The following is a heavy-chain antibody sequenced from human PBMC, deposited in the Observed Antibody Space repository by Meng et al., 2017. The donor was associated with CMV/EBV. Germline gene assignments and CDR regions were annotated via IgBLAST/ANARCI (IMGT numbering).Heavy chain of an antibody. CDR1: GFTFSSYW. D-gene: IGHD3-16*01. J-gene: IGHJ4*02. CDR3: ARVKFTLRYFDY. CDR2: INSDGSST. V-gene: IGHV3-74*01. Sequence: GGSLRLSCAASGFTFSSYWMHWVRQAPGKGLVWVSRINSDGSSTSYADSVKGRFTISRDNAKNSLYLQMNSLRAEDTAVYYCARVKFTLRYFDYWGQGTLVTVSS.